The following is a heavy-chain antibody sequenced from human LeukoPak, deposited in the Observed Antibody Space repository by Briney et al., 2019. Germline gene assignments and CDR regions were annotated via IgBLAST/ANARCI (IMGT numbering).Heavy chain of an antibody. Sequence: ETLSLTCTVSGGSISSYYWSWIRQPPGKGLEWVSVIYSGGSTYYADSVKGRLTISRDNSKNTLYLQMSSLRAEDTAVYYCARGYSYGLFDYWGQGTLVTVSS. V-gene: IGHV3-66*01. CDR1: GGSISSYY. CDR2: IYSGGST. D-gene: IGHD5-18*01. CDR3: ARGYSYGLFDY. J-gene: IGHJ4*02.